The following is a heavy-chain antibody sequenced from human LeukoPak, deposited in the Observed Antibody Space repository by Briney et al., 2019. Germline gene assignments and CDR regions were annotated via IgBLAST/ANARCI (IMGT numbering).Heavy chain of an antibody. CDR1: GGSISSSSYY. D-gene: IGHD5-12*01. CDR2: IYYSGST. CDR3: ARSWRREGFDY. V-gene: IGHV4-39*07. Sequence: SETLSLTCTVSGGSISSSSYYWGWIRQPPGKGLEWIGSIYYSGSTYYNPSLKSRVTISVDTSKNQFSLKLSSVTAADTAVYYCARSWRREGFDYWGQGTLVTVSS. J-gene: IGHJ4*02.